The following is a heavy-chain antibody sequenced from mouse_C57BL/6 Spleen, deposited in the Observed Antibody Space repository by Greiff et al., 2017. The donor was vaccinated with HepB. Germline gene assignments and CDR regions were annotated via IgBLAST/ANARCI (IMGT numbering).Heavy chain of an antibody. J-gene: IGHJ2*01. V-gene: IGHV1-80*01. CDR2: IYPGDGDT. D-gene: IGHD1-1*01. Sequence: VKLVESGAELVKPGASVKISCKASGYAFSSYWMNWVKQRPGKGLEWIGQIYPGDGDTNYNGKFKGKATLTADKSSSTAYMQLSSLTSEDSAVYFCARWGTTVVVDYWGQGTTLTVSS. CDR1: GYAFSSYW. CDR3: ARWGTTVVVDY.